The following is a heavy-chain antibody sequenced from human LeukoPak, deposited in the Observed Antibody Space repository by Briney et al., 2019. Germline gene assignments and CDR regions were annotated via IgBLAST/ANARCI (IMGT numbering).Heavy chain of an antibody. D-gene: IGHD5-18*01. V-gene: IGHV4-59*08. CDR1: GGSISSYY. Sequence: PSETLSLTCTVSGGSISSYYWSWIRQPPGKGLEWIGHIYYSGSTNYNPSLKSRVTISVDTSKNQFSLKLSSVTAADTAVYYCASNGRETAMVTYFDYWGQGTLVTVSS. CDR3: ASNGRETAMVTYFDY. CDR2: IYYSGST. J-gene: IGHJ4*02.